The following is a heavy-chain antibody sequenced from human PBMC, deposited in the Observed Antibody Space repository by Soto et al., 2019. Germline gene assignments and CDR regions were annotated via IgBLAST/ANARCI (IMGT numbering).Heavy chain of an antibody. CDR1: GFTFSSYG. D-gene: IGHD6-19*01. CDR3: AKGSYSSGWYLDY. V-gene: IGHV3-30*18. J-gene: IGHJ4*02. CDR2: ISYDGSNK. Sequence: QVQLVESGGGVVQPGRSLRLSCAASGFTFSSYGMHWVRQAPGKGLEWVAVISYDGSNKYYADSVKGRFTISRDNSKNTLYLQMNSLRAEDMAVYYCAKGSYSSGWYLDYWGQGTLVTVSS.